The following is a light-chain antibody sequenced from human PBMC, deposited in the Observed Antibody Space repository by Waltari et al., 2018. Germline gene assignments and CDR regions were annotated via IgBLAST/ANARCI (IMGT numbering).Light chain of an antibody. J-gene: IGLJ3*02. V-gene: IGLV2-14*03. Sequence: QSALTPPASVSGSPGQLITISCTGTSSEIGGNNSVSWYHQHPGKAHKVMIYDVIKRPSGVSNRFSGSKSGNTASLTISGLQADDEADYYCTSYESGGTWVFGGGTKVTV. CDR3: TSYESGGTWV. CDR2: DVI. CDR1: SSEIGGNNS.